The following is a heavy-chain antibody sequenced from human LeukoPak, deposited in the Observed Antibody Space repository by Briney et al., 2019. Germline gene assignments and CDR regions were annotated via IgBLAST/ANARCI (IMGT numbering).Heavy chain of an antibody. CDR1: GYTFTSYG. J-gene: IGHJ4*02. CDR2: INPNSGGT. D-gene: IGHD3-22*01. V-gene: IGHV1-2*02. Sequence: ASVKVSCKASGYTFTSYGISWVRQAPGQGLEWMGRINPNSGGTNYAQKFQGRVTMTRDTSISTAYMELSRLRSDDTAVYYCARITSGYYAYFDFWGQGTLVTVSS. CDR3: ARITSGYYAYFDF.